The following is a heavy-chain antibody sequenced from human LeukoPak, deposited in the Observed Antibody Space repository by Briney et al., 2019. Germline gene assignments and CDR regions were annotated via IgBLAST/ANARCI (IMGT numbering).Heavy chain of an antibody. CDR2: ISYDGSNK. D-gene: IGHD6-19*01. CDR1: GFTFSSYA. J-gene: IGHJ2*01. V-gene: IGHV3-30*14. CDR3: ARGKGAVARYFDL. Sequence: GRSLRLSCAASGFTFSSYAMHWVRQAPGKGLEWVAVISYDGSNKYYADSVKGRFTISRDNSKNTLYLQMNSLRAEDTAVYYCARGKGAVARYFDLWGRGTLVTVSS.